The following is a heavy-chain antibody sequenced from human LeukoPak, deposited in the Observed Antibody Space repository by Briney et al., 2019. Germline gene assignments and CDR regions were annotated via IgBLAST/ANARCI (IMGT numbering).Heavy chain of an antibody. CDR2: ISSDRSTI. D-gene: IGHD4-11*01. J-gene: IGHJ5*02. V-gene: IGHV3-48*02. CDR3: ARGRLTVAAFPNWFDP. CDR1: GFTFSSYE. Sequence: PGGSLRLSCAASGFTFSSYEMNWVRQAPGKGLEWISYISSDRSTIYYADSVKGRSAISRDNAQNSLYLQMNSLRDEDTAVYFCARGRLTVAAFPNWFDPWGQGALVTVSS.